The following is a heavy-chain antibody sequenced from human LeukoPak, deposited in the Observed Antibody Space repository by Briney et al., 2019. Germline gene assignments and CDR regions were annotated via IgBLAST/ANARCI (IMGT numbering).Heavy chain of an antibody. Sequence: GASVKVSCKASGYTFTSYGISWVRQAPGQGLEWMGWISAYNGNTNYAQKLQGRVTMTTDTSTSTAYMELRSLRSDDTAVYYCARGAYYDSSGYYLPYFDYWGQGTLVTVSS. CDR1: GYTFTSYG. CDR2: ISAYNGNT. V-gene: IGHV1-18*01. J-gene: IGHJ4*02. CDR3: ARGAYYDSSGYYLPYFDY. D-gene: IGHD3-22*01.